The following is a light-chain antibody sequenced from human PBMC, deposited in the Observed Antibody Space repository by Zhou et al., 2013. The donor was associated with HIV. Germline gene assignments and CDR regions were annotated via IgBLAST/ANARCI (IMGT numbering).Light chain of an antibody. V-gene: IGKV3-15*01. CDR3: QQYNNWPRT. CDR1: QSVSSY. J-gene: IGKJ1*01. CDR2: GAS. Sequence: EIVLTQSPGTLSLSPGERATLSCRASQSVSSYLAWYQQKPGQAPRLLIYGASTRATGIPARFSGSGSGTEFTLTISSMQSEDFAVYYCQQYNNWPRTFGQGTKGGNQT.